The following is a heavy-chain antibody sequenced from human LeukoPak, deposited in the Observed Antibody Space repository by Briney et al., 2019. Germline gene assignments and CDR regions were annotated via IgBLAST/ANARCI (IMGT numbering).Heavy chain of an antibody. CDR1: GYSFTSYW. CDR3: ARSNDYVFDY. J-gene: IGHJ4*02. D-gene: IGHD4-17*01. CDR2: IYPGDSDT. Sequence: GESLKISCKGSGYSFTSYWIGWVRQMPGKGLEWMGVIYPGDSDTRYSPSFQGQVTISADMSISTAFLQWSSLKASDTATYYCARSNDYVFDYWGQGTLVSVSS. V-gene: IGHV5-51*01.